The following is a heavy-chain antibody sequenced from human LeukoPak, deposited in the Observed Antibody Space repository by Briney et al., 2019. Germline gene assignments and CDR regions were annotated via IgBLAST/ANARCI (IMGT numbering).Heavy chain of an antibody. Sequence: GRSLRLSCAASEFAFSDYGMHWVRQAPGKGLEWVAVIWYDGSDKYYADSVKGRFTISRDNAKNTLYLQMNSLRDEDTAVYYCARDWYSGSQGYWGQGTLVTVSS. D-gene: IGHD1-26*01. CDR1: EFAFSDYG. J-gene: IGHJ4*02. V-gene: IGHV3-33*01. CDR3: ARDWYSGSQGY. CDR2: IWYDGSDK.